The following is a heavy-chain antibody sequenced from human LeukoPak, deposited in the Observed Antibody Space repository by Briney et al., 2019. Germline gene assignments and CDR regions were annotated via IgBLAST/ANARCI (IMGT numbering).Heavy chain of an antibody. CDR2: ISSSSSYI. D-gene: IGHD6-13*01. Sequence: PGGSLRLSCATSGFSFSSYGMSWVRQAPGKGLEWVSSISSSSSYIYYADSVKGRFTISRDNAKNSLYLQMNSLRAEDTAVYYCARDGYSSSWYFFDYWGQGTLVTVSS. CDR3: ARDGYSSSWYFFDY. CDR1: GFSFSSYG. J-gene: IGHJ4*02. V-gene: IGHV3-21*01.